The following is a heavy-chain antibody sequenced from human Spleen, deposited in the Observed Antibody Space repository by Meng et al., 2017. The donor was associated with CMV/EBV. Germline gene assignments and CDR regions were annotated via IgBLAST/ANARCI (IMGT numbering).Heavy chain of an antibody. CDR3: AKDGTHYGSGSYPPLWYYYGMDV. D-gene: IGHD3-10*01. CDR1: GGSISSYY. V-gene: IGHV4-59*01. Sequence: SETLSLTCTVSGGSISSYYWSWIRQPPGKGLEWIGYIYYSGSTNYNPSLKSRVTISVDTSKNQFSLKLSSVTAADTAVYYCAKDGTHYGSGSYPPLWYYYGMDVWGQGTTVTVSS. CDR2: IYYSGST. J-gene: IGHJ6*02.